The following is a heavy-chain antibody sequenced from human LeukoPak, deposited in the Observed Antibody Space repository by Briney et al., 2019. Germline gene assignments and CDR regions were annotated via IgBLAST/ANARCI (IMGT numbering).Heavy chain of an antibody. J-gene: IGHJ6*03. CDR1: GGSISSHY. CDR3: AREVTIFGVVAYYYYMDV. D-gene: IGHD3-3*01. Sequence: PSETLSLTCTVSGGSISSHYWSWIRQPPGKGLEWIGYIYYSGRTNYNPSLKSRVNISVDTSKNQFYLKLSSVTAADTAVYYCAREVTIFGVVAYYYYMDVWGKGTTVTVSS. CDR2: IYYSGRT. V-gene: IGHV4-59*11.